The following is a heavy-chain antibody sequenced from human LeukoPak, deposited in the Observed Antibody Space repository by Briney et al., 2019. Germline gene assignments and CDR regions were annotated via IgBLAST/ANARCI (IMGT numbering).Heavy chain of an antibody. CDR3: ARSLDSPSNWFDP. Sequence: ASVNVSCKASPDTFTRYGITWVRQAPGQGLECMGIINPSGGSTSYAQKFQGRVTMTRDTSTSTVYMELSSLRSEDTAVYYCARSLDSPSNWFDPWGQGTLVTVSS. V-gene: IGHV1-46*01. CDR1: PDTFTRYG. CDR2: INPSGGST. J-gene: IGHJ5*02.